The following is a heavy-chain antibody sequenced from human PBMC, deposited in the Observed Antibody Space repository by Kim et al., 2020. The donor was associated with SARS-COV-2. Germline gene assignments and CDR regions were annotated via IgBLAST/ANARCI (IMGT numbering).Heavy chain of an antibody. V-gene: IGHV3-21*01. J-gene: IGHJ4*02. CDR3: ARTYSSGWLQIDY. D-gene: IGHD6-19*01. Sequence: YADSVKGRFTISRDNAKNSLSLQMSSLRAEDTAVYYCARTYSSGWLQIDYWGQGTLVTVSS.